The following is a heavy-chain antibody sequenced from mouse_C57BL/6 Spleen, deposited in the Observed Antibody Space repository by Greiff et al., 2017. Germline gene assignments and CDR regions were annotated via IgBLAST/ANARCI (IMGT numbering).Heavy chain of an antibody. CDR3: ARGEGYGNYGY. CDR1: GYSITSGYY. J-gene: IGHJ2*01. D-gene: IGHD2-1*01. CDR2: ISYDGSN. V-gene: IGHV3-6*01. Sequence: VQLKESGPGLVKPSQSLSLTCSVTGYSITSGYYWNWIRQFPGNKLEWMGYISYDGSNNYNPSLKNRISITRDTSKNQFFLKLNSVTSEDTATYYCARGEGYGNYGYWGQGTTLTVSS.